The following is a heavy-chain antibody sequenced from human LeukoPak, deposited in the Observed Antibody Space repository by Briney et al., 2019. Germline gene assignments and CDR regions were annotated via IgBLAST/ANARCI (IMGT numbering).Heavy chain of an antibody. D-gene: IGHD2-2*01. CDR2: ISDDGSNK. CDR3: AKDRGKYQLLVEFDY. Sequence: GGSLRLSCAASGFTFSSYGMHWVRQAPGKGLEGVSVISDDGSNKYYADSVKGRFTISRDNSKNTLYLQMNSLRAEDPAVYYCAKDRGKYQLLVEFDYWGQGTLVTVSS. J-gene: IGHJ4*02. CDR1: GFTFSSYG. V-gene: IGHV3-30*18.